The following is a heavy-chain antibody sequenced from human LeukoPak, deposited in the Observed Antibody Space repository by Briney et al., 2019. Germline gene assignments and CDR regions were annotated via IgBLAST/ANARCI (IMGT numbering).Heavy chain of an antibody. CDR1: GYTLTELS. Sequence: ASVKVSCKVSGYTLTELSMHWVRQAPGKGLEWMGGFDPEDGETIYAQKFQGRVTMTEDTSTDTAYMELSSLRSENTAVYYCAIDRYYGSGNPFDYWGQGTLVTVSS. CDR2: FDPEDGET. D-gene: IGHD3-10*01. V-gene: IGHV1-24*01. J-gene: IGHJ4*02. CDR3: AIDRYYGSGNPFDY.